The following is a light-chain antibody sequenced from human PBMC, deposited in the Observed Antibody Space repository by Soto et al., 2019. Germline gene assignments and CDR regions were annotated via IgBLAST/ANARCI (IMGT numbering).Light chain of an antibody. CDR1: QSISSW. V-gene: IGKV1-5*03. CDR2: AAS. J-gene: IGKJ5*01. CDR3: QQYNSYPLT. Sequence: DIQMTQSPSTLSASVGDRVTITCRASQSISSWLAWYQQKPGKAPKPLIYAASSLESGVPSRFSGGGSGTEFTLTISSLQPDDFATYYCQQYNSYPLTFGQGTRLEIK.